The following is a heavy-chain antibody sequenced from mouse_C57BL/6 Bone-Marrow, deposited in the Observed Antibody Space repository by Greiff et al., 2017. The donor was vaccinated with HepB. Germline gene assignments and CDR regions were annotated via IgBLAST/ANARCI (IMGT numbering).Heavy chain of an antibody. D-gene: IGHD1-1*02. V-gene: IGHV1-55*01. CDR1: GYTFTSYW. Sequence: VKLMESGAELVKPGASVKMSCKASGYTFTSYWITWVKQRPGQGLEWIGDIYPGSGSTNYNEKFKSKATLTVDTSSSTAYMQLSSLTSEDSAVYYCASGGYPYYAMDYGGQGTSVTVSS. J-gene: IGHJ4*01. CDR3: ASGGYPYYAMDY. CDR2: IYPGSGST.